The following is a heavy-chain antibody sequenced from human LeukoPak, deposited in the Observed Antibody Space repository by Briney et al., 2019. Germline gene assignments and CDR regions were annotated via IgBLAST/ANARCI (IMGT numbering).Heavy chain of an antibody. CDR1: GYTFTGYY. CDR3: ARVRDYYDSSGYYNY. J-gene: IGHJ4*02. D-gene: IGHD3-22*01. V-gene: IGHV1-2*02. Sequence: GASVKVSCKASGYTFTGYYMHWVRQAPGQGLEWMGWINPNSGGTNYAQKFRGRVTMTRDTSISTAYMELSRLRSDDTAVYYCARVRDYYDSSGYYNYWGQGTLVTVSS. CDR2: INPNSGGT.